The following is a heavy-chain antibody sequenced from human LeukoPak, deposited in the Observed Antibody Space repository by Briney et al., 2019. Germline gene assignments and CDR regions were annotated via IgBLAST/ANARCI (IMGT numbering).Heavy chain of an antibody. Sequence: PSETLSLTCTVSGGSISSYYWSWIRQPAGKGREWIGRIYTSGSTNYNPSLKSRVTMSVDTSKNQFSLKLSSVTAADTAVYYCARARVADYYDSSGYYYIFDYWGQGTLVTVSS. J-gene: IGHJ4*02. D-gene: IGHD3-22*01. CDR3: ARARVADYYDSSGYYYIFDY. CDR2: IYTSGST. CDR1: GGSISSYY. V-gene: IGHV4-4*07.